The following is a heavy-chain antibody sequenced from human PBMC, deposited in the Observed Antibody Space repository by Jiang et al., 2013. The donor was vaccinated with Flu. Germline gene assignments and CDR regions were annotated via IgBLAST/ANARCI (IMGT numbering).Heavy chain of an antibody. CDR2: IDPSNSYT. J-gene: IGHJ4*02. V-gene: IGHV5-10-1*01. CDR3: VRPTKPRGILTGYYYFDY. Sequence: GAEVKKPGESLRISCKASGYSFTNYWIVWVRQMPGKGLEWVARIDPSNSYTDYSPSFEGRVTISADKSISTAYLQWSSLTTSDTAMYYCVRPTKPRGILTGYYYFDYWGQGTLVTVSS. CDR1: GYSFTNYW. D-gene: IGHD3-9*01.